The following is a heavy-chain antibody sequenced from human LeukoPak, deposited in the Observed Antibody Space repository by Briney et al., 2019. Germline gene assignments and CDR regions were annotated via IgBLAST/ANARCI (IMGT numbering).Heavy chain of an antibody. J-gene: IGHJ4*02. D-gene: IGHD2-8*01. CDR2: ISSRGSTI. V-gene: IGHV3-48*03. CDR3: ARGGEWFSAGGVFDY. CDR1: GFTFSSYE. Sequence: GGSLRLSCAASGFTFSSYEMDWVRQAPGKGLEWVSYISSRGSTIYYADSVKGRFTISRDNAKNSMYLQMNGVRAEDTAVYYCARGGEWFSAGGVFDYWGQGTLVTVSS.